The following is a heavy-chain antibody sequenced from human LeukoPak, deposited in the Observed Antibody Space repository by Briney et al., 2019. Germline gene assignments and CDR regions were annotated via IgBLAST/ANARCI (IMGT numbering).Heavy chain of an antibody. CDR2: ISYDGSNK. D-gene: IGHD6-6*01. J-gene: IGHJ4*02. V-gene: IGHV3-30*18. Sequence: PGGSLRLSCAASGFTFSSYGMHWGRQAPGKGLEYVAVISYDGSNKYYADSVKGRFTISRDNSKNTLYLQMNSLRAEDTAVYYCAKDEYSSSSGLDYWGQGTLVTVSS. CDR3: AKDEYSSSSGLDY. CDR1: GFTFSSYG.